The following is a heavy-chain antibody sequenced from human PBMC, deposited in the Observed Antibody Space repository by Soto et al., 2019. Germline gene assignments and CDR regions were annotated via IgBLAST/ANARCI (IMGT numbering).Heavy chain of an antibody. Sequence: QVQLVQSGAEVKKPGSSVKVSCKASGGTFSSYAISWVRQAPGQWLEWMGGIIPIFGTANYAQKFQGRVTITADESTSTAYMELSSLMSEDTAVYYFSIQTRPTVTPAATYYYGMDVWGQRHTVTVS. CDR2: IIPIFGTA. D-gene: IGHD4-17*01. CDR3: SIQTRPTVTPAATYYYGMDV. J-gene: IGHJ6*02. CDR1: GGTFSSYA. V-gene: IGHV1-69*01.